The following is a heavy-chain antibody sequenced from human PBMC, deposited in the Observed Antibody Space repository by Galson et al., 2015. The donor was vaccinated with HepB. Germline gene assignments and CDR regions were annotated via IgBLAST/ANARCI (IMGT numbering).Heavy chain of an antibody. Sequence: SLRLSCAASGFTFSNDWMNWVRQAPGKGLEWVACIKSKTVGGTTDYAAPVKGRSTITRYDSKNTLYLQVKSLKTEDTSVYYCTSEGGYYMYYFDYWGQGTLVTVCS. V-gene: IGHV3-15*07. CDR3: TSEGGYYMYYFDY. J-gene: IGHJ4*02. CDR2: IKSKTVGGTT. D-gene: IGHD3-22*01. CDR1: GFTFSNDW.